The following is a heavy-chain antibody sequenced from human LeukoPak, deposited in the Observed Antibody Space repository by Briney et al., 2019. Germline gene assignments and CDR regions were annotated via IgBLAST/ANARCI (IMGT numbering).Heavy chain of an antibody. CDR1: GGSFSRYH. CDR3: ARERYYYGSGSYRTNWCDP. D-gene: IGHD3-10*01. CDR2: IYTSGST. V-gene: IGHV4-4*07. Sequence: SETLSLTCTVSGGSFSRYHWRWIRQPAGKGLECIGRIYTSGSTNYNPSLKSRVTMSVDTSKNQCSLKMSSVSVADTAVYYCARERYYYGSGSYRTNWCDPWGQGTLVTVSS. J-gene: IGHJ5*02.